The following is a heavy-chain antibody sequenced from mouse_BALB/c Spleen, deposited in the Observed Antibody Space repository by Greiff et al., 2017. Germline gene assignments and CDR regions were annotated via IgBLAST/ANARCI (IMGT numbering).Heavy chain of an antibody. V-gene: IGHV5-4*02. D-gene: IGHD2-10*02. Sequence: EVQGVESGGGLVKPGGSLKLSCAASGFTFSDYYMYWVRQTPEKRLEWVATISDGGSYTYYPDSVKGRFTISRDNAKNNLYLQMSSLKSEDTAMYYCARGGYGNSPFAYWGQGTLVTVSA. CDR1: GFTFSDYY. CDR3: ARGGYGNSPFAY. CDR2: ISDGGSYT. J-gene: IGHJ3*01.